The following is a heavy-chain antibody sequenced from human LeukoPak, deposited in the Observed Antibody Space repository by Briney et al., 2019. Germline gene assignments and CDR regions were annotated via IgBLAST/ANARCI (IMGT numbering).Heavy chain of an antibody. V-gene: IGHV3-30*03. Sequence: SGGSLRLSCAASGFTFSSYGMHWGRQAASRGLEWVAVISYDGSNKYYADFVKGRFNISRDNSKNTLYLQMNSLRAEDTAVYYCARVLSGRGPLYDYYYYMDVWGKGTTVTISS. CDR2: ISYDGSNK. CDR3: ARVLSGRGPLYDYYYYMDV. D-gene: IGHD3-10*01. J-gene: IGHJ6*03. CDR1: GFTFSSYG.